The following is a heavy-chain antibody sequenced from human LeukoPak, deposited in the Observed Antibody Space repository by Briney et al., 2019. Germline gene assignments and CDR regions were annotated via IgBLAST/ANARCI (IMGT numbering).Heavy chain of an antibody. CDR2: ISGSGGST. CDR1: GFTFSSYA. CDR3: APPGYSYGTFDY. D-gene: IGHD5-18*01. Sequence: GGSLRLSCAASGFTFSSYAMSWVRQAPGKGLEWVSAISGSGGSTYYADSVKGRFTISRDNSKNTLYLQMNSLRAEDTAVYYCAPPGYSYGTFDYWGQGTLVTVSS. V-gene: IGHV3-23*01. J-gene: IGHJ4*02.